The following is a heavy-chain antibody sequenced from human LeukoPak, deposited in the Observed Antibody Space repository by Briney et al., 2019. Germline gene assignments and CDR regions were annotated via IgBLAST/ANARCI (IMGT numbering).Heavy chain of an antibody. J-gene: IGHJ4*02. CDR2: ISGSGDNT. V-gene: IGHV3-23*01. D-gene: IGHD3-10*01. Sequence: GGSLRLSCAASGFTFSNYVMQWVRQAPGKGLEWVSTISGSGDNTYYADSVKGRFTISRDNSKNTLYLQMNSLRAEDTAVYYCAKDVEYGSGTAIGYWGQGTLVTVSS. CDR3: AKDVEYGSGTAIGY. CDR1: GFTFSNYV.